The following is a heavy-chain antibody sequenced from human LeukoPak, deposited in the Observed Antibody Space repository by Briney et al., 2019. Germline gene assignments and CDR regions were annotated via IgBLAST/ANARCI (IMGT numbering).Heavy chain of an antibody. CDR3: ARVAYSGYDSIY. CDR1: GFTFSSYN. D-gene: IGHD5-12*01. Sequence: GGSLRLSCAASGFTFSSYNMNWVRQAPGKGLEWVSSISSSSSYIYYADSVKGRFTISRDNAKNSLYLQMNSLRAEDTAVYYCARVAYSGYDSIYWGQGTLVTVSS. CDR2: ISSSSSYI. V-gene: IGHV3-21*01. J-gene: IGHJ4*01.